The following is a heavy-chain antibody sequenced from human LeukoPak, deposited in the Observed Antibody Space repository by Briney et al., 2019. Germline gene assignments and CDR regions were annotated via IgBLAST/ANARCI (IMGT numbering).Heavy chain of an antibody. CDR1: GASISSTNW. CDR3: AREFNYYDSSGAILGGFDP. CDR2: IYHSGTT. V-gene: IGHV4-4*02. D-gene: IGHD3-22*01. Sequence: SETLSLTCAVSGASISSTNWWSWVRQPPGKGLEWIGEIYHSGTTDYNPSLKSRVTISVDKSKNQFSLKLNSVTAADTAVYYCAREFNYYDSSGAILGGFDPWGQGTLVTVSS. J-gene: IGHJ5*02.